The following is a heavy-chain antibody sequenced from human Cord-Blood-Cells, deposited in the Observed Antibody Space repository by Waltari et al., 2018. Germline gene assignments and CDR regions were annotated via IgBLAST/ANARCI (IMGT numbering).Heavy chain of an antibody. CDR1: GGTFSSYA. CDR2: IIPILGIA. CDR3: ATLGGSSFDY. V-gene: IGHV1-69*09. Sequence: QVQLVQSGAEVKKPGSSVKVSCKASGGTFSSYAISWVRQAPGQGLEWMGRIIPILGIAKYAQKFQGRVTITADKSTSTAYMELSSLRSEDTGVYYCATLGGSSFDYWGQGTLVTVSS. J-gene: IGHJ4*02. D-gene: IGHD6-6*01.